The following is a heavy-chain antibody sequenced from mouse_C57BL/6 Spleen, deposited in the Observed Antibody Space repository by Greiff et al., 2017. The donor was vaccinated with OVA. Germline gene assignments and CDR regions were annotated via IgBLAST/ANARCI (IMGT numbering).Heavy chain of an antibody. J-gene: IGHJ3*01. V-gene: IGHV1-15*01. CDR2: IDPETGGT. CDR1: GYTFTDYE. D-gene: IGHD2-4*01. Sequence: VQLQQSGAELVRPGASVTLSCKASGYTFTDYEMHWVKQTPVHGLEWIGAIDPETGGTAYNQKFKGKAILTADKSSSTAYMELRSLTSEDSAVYYCTRDYDLPWFAYWGQGTLVTVSA. CDR3: TRDYDLPWFAY.